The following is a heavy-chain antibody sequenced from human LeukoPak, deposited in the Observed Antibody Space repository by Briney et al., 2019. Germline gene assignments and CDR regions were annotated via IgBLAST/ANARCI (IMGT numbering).Heavy chain of an antibody. J-gene: IGHJ1*01. CDR1: LSTFSGYY. D-gene: IGHD6-13*01. CDR2: INPNSGGT. CDR3: ARGYPLSTTAAGTYFQH. Sequence: APVKVSCKPSLSTFSGYYMHSVRQAPGQGLEWMGWINPNSGGTNYAQKFQGRVTMTRDTTISTAYMELSRLRSDDTAVYYCARGYPLSTTAAGTYFQHWGQGTLVTVSS. V-gene: IGHV1-2*02.